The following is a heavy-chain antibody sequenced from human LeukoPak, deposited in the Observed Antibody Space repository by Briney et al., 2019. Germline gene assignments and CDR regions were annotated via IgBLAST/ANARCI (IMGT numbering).Heavy chain of an antibody. V-gene: IGHV3-9*01. CDR1: GFTFDDYA. Sequence: GGSLRLSCAASGFTFDDYAMHWVRQAPGKGLEWVSGISWNSGSIGYADSVKGRFTISRDNAKNSLYLQMNSLRAEDTALYYCAKGYGYNWFDPWGQGTPVTVSS. CDR2: ISWNSGSI. D-gene: IGHD5-18*01. J-gene: IGHJ5*02. CDR3: AKGYGYNWFDP.